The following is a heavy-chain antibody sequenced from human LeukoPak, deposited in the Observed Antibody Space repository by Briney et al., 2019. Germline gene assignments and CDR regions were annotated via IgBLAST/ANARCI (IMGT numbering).Heavy chain of an antibody. CDR3: ARGSTRYFDWSKYYYYMDV. J-gene: IGHJ6*03. V-gene: IGHV1-2*02. Sequence: ASVKVSCKASGYTFTGYYMHWVRQAPGQALEWMGWINPNSGGTNYAQKFQGRVTLTRNTSISTGYRELSSLRSEDTAVYYCARGSTRYFDWSKYYYYMDVWGKGTTVTVSS. D-gene: IGHD3-9*01. CDR1: GYTFTGYY. CDR2: INPNSGGT.